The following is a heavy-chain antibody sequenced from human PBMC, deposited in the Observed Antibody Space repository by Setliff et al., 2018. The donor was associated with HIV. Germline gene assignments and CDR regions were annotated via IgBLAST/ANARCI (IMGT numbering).Heavy chain of an antibody. Sequence: GGSLRLSCAASGLTVSRNYMTWVRQAPGKGLEWVSVIYSGGNTYYADSVKGRFTISRDTAKNTVYLQMNSLRAEDTATYFCAKTVVGPGYYFDYWGQGTLVTVSS. V-gene: IGHV3-53*01. CDR3: AKTVVGPGYYFDY. CDR1: GLTVSRNY. CDR2: IYSGGNT. J-gene: IGHJ4*02. D-gene: IGHD6-19*01.